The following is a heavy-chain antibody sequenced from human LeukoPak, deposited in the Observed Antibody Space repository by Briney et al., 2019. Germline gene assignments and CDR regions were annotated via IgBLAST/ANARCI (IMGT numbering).Heavy chain of an antibody. CDR3: ATTNYDFWSGSSPAEYFQH. CDR1: GYTLTELS. CDR2: FDPEDGET. V-gene: IGHV1-24*01. Sequence: ASVKVSCKVSGYTLTELSMHWVRQAPGKGLEWMGGFDPEDGETIYEQKFQGRVTMTEDTSTDTAYMELSSLRSEDTAVYYRATTNYDFWSGSSPAEYFQHWGQGTLVTVSS. J-gene: IGHJ1*01. D-gene: IGHD3-3*01.